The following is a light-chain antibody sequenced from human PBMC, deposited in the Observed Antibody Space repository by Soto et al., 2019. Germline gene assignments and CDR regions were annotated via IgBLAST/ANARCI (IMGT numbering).Light chain of an antibody. CDR3: ASYRSGSSHV. CDR1: SSDVGGYKY. J-gene: IGLJ1*01. CDR2: EVS. V-gene: IGLV2-14*01. Sequence: QSVLTQPDSVSVSPGQSITMSCTGTSSDVGGYKYVSWYQQHPGKAPKLMIYEVSNRTSGVSYRFAGSKSGNTASLTISGLQAEDEADYYCASYRSGSSHVFGTGTKVTVL.